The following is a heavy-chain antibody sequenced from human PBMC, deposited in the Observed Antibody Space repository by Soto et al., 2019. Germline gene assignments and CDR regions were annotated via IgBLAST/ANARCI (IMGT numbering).Heavy chain of an antibody. CDR2: ISSSGSTI. CDR1: GFTFSDYY. J-gene: IGHJ4*02. CDR3: AGEPNYDYIWGSYRNDDY. Sequence: QVQLVESGGGLVKPGGSLRLSCAASGFTFSDYYMSWIRQAPGKGLEWVSYISSSGSTIYYADSVKGRFTISRDNAKNSLYLQMNSLRAEDTAVYYCAGEPNYDYIWGSYRNDDYWGQGTWSPSPQ. D-gene: IGHD3-16*02. V-gene: IGHV3-11*01.